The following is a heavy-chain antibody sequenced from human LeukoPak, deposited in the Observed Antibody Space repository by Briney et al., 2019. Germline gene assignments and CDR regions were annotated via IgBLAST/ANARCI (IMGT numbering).Heavy chain of an antibody. V-gene: IGHV3-74*01. Sequence: GGSLRLSCAASGFTFSTYWMHWVRQAPGKGLVWVSRVSADGSSTTSADSVKGRFTISRDNAKNTLYLQMNSLRAEDTVIYYCARGPINSNPGTWGQGTPVTVSS. CDR3: ARGPINSNPGT. CDR2: VSADGSST. CDR1: GFTFSTYW. D-gene: IGHD2/OR15-2a*01. J-gene: IGHJ5*02.